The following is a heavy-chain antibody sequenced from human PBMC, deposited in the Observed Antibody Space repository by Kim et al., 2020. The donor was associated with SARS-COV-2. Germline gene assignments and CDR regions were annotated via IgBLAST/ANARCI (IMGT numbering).Heavy chain of an antibody. CDR1: GGSISSYY. D-gene: IGHD1-20*01. CDR2: IYYSGST. Sequence: SETLSLTCTVSGGSISSYYWSWIRQPPGKGLEWIGYIYYSGSTNYNPSLKSRVTISVDTSKNQFSLKLSSVTAADTAVYYCASITAGVMDVWGQGTTVTVSS. V-gene: IGHV4-59*01. CDR3: ASITAGVMDV. J-gene: IGHJ6*02.